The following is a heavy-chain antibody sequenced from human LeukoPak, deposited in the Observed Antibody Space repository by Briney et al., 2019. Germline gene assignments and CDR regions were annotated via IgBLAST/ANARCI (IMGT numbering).Heavy chain of an antibody. CDR3: ARNRDSYGDYAFDY. V-gene: IGHV3-21*01. CDR1: GFTFSSYS. CDR2: ISSSSSYI. D-gene: IGHD4-17*01. Sequence: GGSLRLSCAASGFTFSSYSMNWVRQAPGKGLEWVSSISSSSSYIYYADSVKGRFTISRDNAKNSLYLQMNSLRAEDTAVYYCARNRDSYGDYAFDYWGQGTLVTVSS. J-gene: IGHJ4*02.